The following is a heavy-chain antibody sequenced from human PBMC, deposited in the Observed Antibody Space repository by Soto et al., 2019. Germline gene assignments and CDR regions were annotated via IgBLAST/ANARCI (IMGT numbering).Heavy chain of an antibody. D-gene: IGHD1-20*01. V-gene: IGHV4-34*01. J-gene: IGHJ6*02. CDR2: INHSGST. CDR3: ARFPIMHRRPYYYYGMDV. Sequence: SETLSLTCAVYGGSFSGYYWSWIRQPPGKGLEWIGEINHSGSTNYNPSLKSRVTISVDTSKNQFSLKLSSVTAADTAVYYCARFPIMHRRPYYYYGMDVWGQGTTVTVSS. CDR1: GGSFSGYY.